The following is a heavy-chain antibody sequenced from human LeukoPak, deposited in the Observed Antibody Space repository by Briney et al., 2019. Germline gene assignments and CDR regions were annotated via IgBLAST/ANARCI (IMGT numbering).Heavy chain of an antibody. V-gene: IGHV3-23*01. CDR3: ARGAALVGTASFIFDY. CDR1: AFAFTSHA. Sequence: GGSLRLSCAASAFAFTSHAMSWVRQAPGKGLEWVSSITGSGCRTYYPDSLRGRFTISRDNSKDTVYQQMNGLTADDTAVYYCARGAALVGTASFIFDYWGPGTLVAVSS. J-gene: IGHJ4*02. D-gene: IGHD1-26*01. CDR2: ITGSGCRT.